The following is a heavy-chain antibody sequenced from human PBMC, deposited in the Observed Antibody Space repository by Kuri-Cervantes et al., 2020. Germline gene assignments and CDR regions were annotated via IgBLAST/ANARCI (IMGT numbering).Heavy chain of an antibody. CDR1: GFSLSTSGVG. J-gene: IGHJ4*02. CDR2: IYWDDDK. D-gene: IGHD3-22*01. CDR3: AHRGGYYDSSGYYYAVLDY. V-gene: IGHV2-5*02. Sequence: SGPTLVKPTQTLTLTCTFSGFSLSTSGVGVGWIRQPPGKALEWLALIYWDDDKRYSPSLKSRLTITKDTSKNQVVLTMTNIDPVDTATYYCAHRGGYYDSSGYYYAVLDYWGQGTLVTVSS.